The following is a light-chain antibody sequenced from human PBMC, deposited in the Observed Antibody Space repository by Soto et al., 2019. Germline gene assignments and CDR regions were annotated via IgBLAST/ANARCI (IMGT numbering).Light chain of an antibody. CDR1: QNINIY. J-gene: IGKJ2*01. V-gene: IGKV1-39*01. CDR3: QQSYRRPYT. Sequence: IQLTQSPSSLSASVGDRVTVTCRASQNINIYLNWYQQKPGKAPTLLIYGASSLQSGVPSRFSGGGSRTDFTLTISSLQTEDLATYYCQQSYRRPYTFGQGTKLEI. CDR2: GAS.